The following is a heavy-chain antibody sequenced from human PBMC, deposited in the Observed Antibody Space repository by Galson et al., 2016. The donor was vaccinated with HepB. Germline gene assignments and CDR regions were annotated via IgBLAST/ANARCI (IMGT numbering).Heavy chain of an antibody. CDR1: GFTFSDYA. D-gene: IGHD3-16*01. J-gene: IGHJ4*02. V-gene: IGHV3-23*01. Sequence: SLRLSCAASGFTFSDYAMTWVRQAPGKGLEWVSGISASGANTYTAASVKGRFTISRDNSKNTLFLLMNSLRVEDTAVYYCARHLYQQVELFWGSRTFDYWGQGTLVTVSS. CDR2: ISASGANT. CDR3: ARHLYQQVELFWGSRTFDY.